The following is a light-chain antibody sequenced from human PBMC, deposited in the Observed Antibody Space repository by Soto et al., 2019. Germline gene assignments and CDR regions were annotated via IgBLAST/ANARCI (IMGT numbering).Light chain of an antibody. CDR2: GSS. CDR3: QHYNSYSEA. Sequence: EIVMTQSPATMSVSPGERAPLSCRASQSLSGNLAWYQQKPGQAPRLLIYGSSTRATGIPARFSGSGSGTEFTLTISSLQPDDFATYYCQHYNSYSEAFGQGTKVDIK. V-gene: IGKV3-15*01. CDR1: QSLSGN. J-gene: IGKJ1*01.